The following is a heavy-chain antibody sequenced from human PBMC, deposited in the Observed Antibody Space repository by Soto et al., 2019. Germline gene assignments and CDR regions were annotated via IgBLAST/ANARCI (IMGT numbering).Heavy chain of an antibody. J-gene: IGHJ3*02. D-gene: IGHD3-9*01. CDR3: ARGHRLRYFDWTLADAFDI. V-gene: IGHV4-4*02. CDR1: GGSISSSNW. CDR2: IYHSGST. Sequence: QVQLQESGPGLVKPSGTLSLTCAVSGGSISSSNWWSWVRQPPGKGLEWIGEIYHSGSTNYNPSLKSRVTISVDKSKNQFSLKLSSVTAADTAVYYCARGHRLRYFDWTLADAFDIWGQGTMVTVSS.